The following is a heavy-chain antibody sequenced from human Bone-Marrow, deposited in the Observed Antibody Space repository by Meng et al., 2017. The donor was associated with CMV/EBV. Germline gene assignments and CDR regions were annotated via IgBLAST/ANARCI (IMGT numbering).Heavy chain of an antibody. CDR2: IYYSGST. V-gene: IGHV4-59*01. D-gene: IGHD5-24*01. CDR1: GGSISSYY. Sequence: SETLSLTCTVSGGSISSYYWSWIRQPPGKGLEWIGYIYYSGSTNYNPSLKSRVTISVDTSKNQFSLKLSSVTAADTAVYYCARDCYNLPLDIWGQGTMVTVSS. J-gene: IGHJ3*02. CDR3: ARDCYNLPLDI.